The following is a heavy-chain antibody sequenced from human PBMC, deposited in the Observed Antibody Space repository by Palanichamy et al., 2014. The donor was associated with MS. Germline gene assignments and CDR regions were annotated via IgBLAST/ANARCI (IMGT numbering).Heavy chain of an antibody. V-gene: IGHV3-23*01. CDR1: GFTFSSYA. D-gene: IGHD6-13*01. CDR3: AKSLVGFANSWSADY. Sequence: EVQLLESGGGLVQPGGSLRLSCAASGFTFSSYAMSWVRQAPGEGLEWVSVISGSGANTYYADSVKGRFTISRDNSKNTLCLQMNSLRAEDTAVYYCAKSLVGFANSWSADYWGQGTLVTVSS. CDR2: ISGSGANT. J-gene: IGHJ4*02.